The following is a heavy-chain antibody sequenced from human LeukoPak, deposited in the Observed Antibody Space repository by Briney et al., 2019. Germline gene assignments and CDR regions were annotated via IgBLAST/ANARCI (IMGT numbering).Heavy chain of an antibody. CDR2: ISYDGSNK. V-gene: IGHV3-30*04. J-gene: IGHJ3*02. Sequence: PGRSLRLSCAASGFTFSSYAMHWVRQAPGKGLEWVAVISYDGSNKYYVDSVKGRFTISRDNSKNTLYLQMNSLRAEDTAVYYCARDRDRIAAAGYDAFDIWGQGTMVTVSS. CDR1: GFTFSSYA. D-gene: IGHD6-13*01. CDR3: ARDRDRIAAAGYDAFDI.